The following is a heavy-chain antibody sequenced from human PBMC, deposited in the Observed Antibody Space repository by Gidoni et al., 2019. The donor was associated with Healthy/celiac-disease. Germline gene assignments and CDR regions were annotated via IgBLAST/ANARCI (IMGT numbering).Heavy chain of an antibody. Sequence: QLQLQESGPGLVKPSETLSLTSTVSGGSISCSRYSWGWIRQPPGKGLEWIGSIYYSGSTYYNPSLKSRVTISVDTSKNQFSLKLSSVTAADTAVYYCARTQDIVVVVAATPDAFDIWGQGTMVTVSS. CDR3: ARTQDIVVVVAATPDAFDI. CDR2: IYYSGST. V-gene: IGHV4-39*01. D-gene: IGHD2-15*01. J-gene: IGHJ3*02. CDR1: GGSISCSRYS.